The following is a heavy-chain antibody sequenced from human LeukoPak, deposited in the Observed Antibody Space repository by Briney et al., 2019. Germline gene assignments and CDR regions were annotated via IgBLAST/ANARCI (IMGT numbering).Heavy chain of an antibody. D-gene: IGHD3-10*01. CDR1: GGSFSGYY. Sequence: ETLSLTCAVYGGSFSGYYWSWVRQAPGKGLEWVSVVYSGGSTYYADSVKGRFTISRDNSQNTLYLQMNSLRAEDTAVYYCARDGPRAGRGVIFENWGQGTLVTVSS. CDR3: ARDGPRAGRGVIFEN. V-gene: IGHV3-66*01. CDR2: VYSGGST. J-gene: IGHJ4*02.